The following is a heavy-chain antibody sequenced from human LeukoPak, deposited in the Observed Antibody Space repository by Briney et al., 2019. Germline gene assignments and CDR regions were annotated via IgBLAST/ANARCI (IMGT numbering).Heavy chain of an antibody. D-gene: IGHD3-22*01. Sequence: ASVKVSCKASRYTFTSYYMHWVRQAPGQGLEWMGIINPSGGSTSYAQKFQGRVTMTRDTSASTAYMELSSLRSEDTAVYYCARVPLYDSSGYYYPHWGQGTLVTVSS. V-gene: IGHV1-46*01. CDR2: INPSGGST. CDR3: ARVPLYDSSGYYYPH. J-gene: IGHJ1*01. CDR1: RYTFTSYY.